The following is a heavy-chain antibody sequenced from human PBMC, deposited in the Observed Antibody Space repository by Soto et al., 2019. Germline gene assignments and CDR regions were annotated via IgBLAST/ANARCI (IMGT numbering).Heavy chain of an antibody. D-gene: IGHD3-10*01. Sequence: SETLSLTCAVYGGSFSGYYWSWIRQPPGKGLEWIGEINHSGSTNYNPSLKSRVTISVDTSRNQFSLKLSSVTAADTAVYYCARGTPENGSGSYYTPRSSFDYWGQGTLVTVSS. CDR2: INHSGST. CDR3: ARGTPENGSGSYYTPRSSFDY. J-gene: IGHJ4*02. V-gene: IGHV4-34*01. CDR1: GGSFSGYY.